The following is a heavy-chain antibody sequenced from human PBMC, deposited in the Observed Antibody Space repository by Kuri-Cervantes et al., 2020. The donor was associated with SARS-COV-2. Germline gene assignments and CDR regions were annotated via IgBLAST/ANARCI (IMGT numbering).Heavy chain of an antibody. CDR1: GGSISSYY. CDR2: IYYSGST. D-gene: IGHD3-3*01. V-gene: IGHV4-39*01. CDR3: ARHYDFWSGYGAWFDP. Sequence: SETLSLTCTVSGGSISSYYWGWIRQPPGKGLEWIGSIYYSGSTHYNPSLKSRVTISVDTYKNQFSLKLSSVTAADTAVYYCARHYDFWSGYGAWFDPWGQGTLVTVSS. J-gene: IGHJ5*02.